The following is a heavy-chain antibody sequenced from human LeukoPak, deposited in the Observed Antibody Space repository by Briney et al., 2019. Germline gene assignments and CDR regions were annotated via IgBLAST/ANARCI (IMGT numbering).Heavy chain of an antibody. CDR1: GGSISNYY. CDR2: IYYSGST. D-gene: IGHD6-13*01. J-gene: IGHJ4*02. Sequence: SETLSLTCTVSGGSISNYYRSWIRQPPGKGLEWIGYIYYSGSTNYNPSLKSRVTISVDTSKNQFSLKLSSVTAADTAVYYCARDLTGVAAATGRFDYWGQGTLVTVSS. V-gene: IGHV4-59*01. CDR3: ARDLTGVAAATGRFDY.